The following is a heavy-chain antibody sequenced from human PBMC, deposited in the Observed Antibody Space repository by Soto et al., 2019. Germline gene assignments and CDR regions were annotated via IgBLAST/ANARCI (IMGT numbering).Heavy chain of an antibody. CDR3: TRVVDGSAGEFDY. CDR1: GFPLSNYW. D-gene: IGHD3-10*01. Sequence: RLSCAASGFPLSNYWMHWVRQAPGEGLVWVSRIGSSGGGTTYADSVKGRFTISRDNAKNTLYLQMNSLRAEDTAVYFCTRVVDGSAGEFDYWGQGTLVTVSS. J-gene: IGHJ4*02. CDR2: IGSSGGGT. V-gene: IGHV3-74*01.